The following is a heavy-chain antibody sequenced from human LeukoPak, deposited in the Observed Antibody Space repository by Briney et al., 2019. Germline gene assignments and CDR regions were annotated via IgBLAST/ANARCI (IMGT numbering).Heavy chain of an antibody. D-gene: IGHD2-2*01. CDR3: ARANFLYCSSSTCLFDY. CDR2: INPNDGDT. J-gene: IGHJ4*02. CDR1: GYTFTDYY. Sequence: GASVTVSFKASGYTFTDYYMHWVRQAPGQGFEWMGWINPNDGDTNYTQKFQGRVTMTRDTSISTAHMEVSRLRSDGTAVYYCARANFLYCSSSTCLFDYWGQGTLVTVSS. V-gene: IGHV1-2*02.